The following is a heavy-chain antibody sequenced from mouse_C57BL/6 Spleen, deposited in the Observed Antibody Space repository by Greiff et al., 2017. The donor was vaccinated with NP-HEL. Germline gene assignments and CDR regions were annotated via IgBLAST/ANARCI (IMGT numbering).Heavy chain of an antibody. CDR1: GYTFTSYW. CDR3: ARSNGSSYWYFDV. J-gene: IGHJ1*03. Sequence: VQPQQPGAELVKPGASVKLSCKASGYTFTSYWMHWVKQRPGQGLEWIGMIHPNSGSTNYNEKFKSKATLTVDKSSSTAYMQLSSLTSEDSAVYYCARSNGSSYWYFDVWGTGTTVTVSS. D-gene: IGHD1-1*01. CDR2: IHPNSGST. V-gene: IGHV1-64*01.